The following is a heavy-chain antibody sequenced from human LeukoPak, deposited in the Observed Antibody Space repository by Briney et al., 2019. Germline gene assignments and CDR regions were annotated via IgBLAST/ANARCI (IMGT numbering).Heavy chain of an antibody. V-gene: IGHV1-69*01. J-gene: IGHJ4*02. CDR1: GGTFSSYA. CDR2: IIPIFGTA. D-gene: IGHD5-12*01. Sequence: SVKVSCKASGGTFSSYAISWVRQAPGQGLEWMGGIIPIFGTANYAQKFQGRVTITADESTSTAYMELSSLRPEDTAVYYCASYGIVGYSGYESIRFDYWGQGTLVTVSS. CDR3: ASYGIVGYSGYESIRFDY.